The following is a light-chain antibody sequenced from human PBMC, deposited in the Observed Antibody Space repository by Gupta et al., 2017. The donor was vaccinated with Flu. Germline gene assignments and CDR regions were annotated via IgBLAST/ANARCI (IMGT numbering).Light chain of an antibody. CDR1: SSNFGSNL. V-gene: IGLV1-44*01. J-gene: IGLJ3*02. CDR3: AIWDDSLNEWL. CDR2: SNG. Sequence: QSVVTQPPSASGTPGQWVTISCSGSSSNFGSNLVSWYQHLPGTAPNLLIYSNGHRPSGVPDRFSGSKSVTSASLAIRGLQSADEADYYCAIWDDSLNEWLFGGGTKLTVL.